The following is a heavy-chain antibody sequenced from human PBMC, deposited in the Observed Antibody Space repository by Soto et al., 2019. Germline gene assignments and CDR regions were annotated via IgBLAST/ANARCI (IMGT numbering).Heavy chain of an antibody. CDR3: ARVIDSSWYGGIDY. V-gene: IGHV6-1*01. Sequence: PSQTLSLTCAISGDSVSSNSAAWNWIRRSPSRGLEWLGRTYYRSKWYNDYAVSVKSRITINPDTSKNQFSLQLNSVTPEDTAVYYCARVIDSSWYGGIDYWGQGTLVTVS. D-gene: IGHD6-13*01. J-gene: IGHJ4*02. CDR2: TYYRSKWYN. CDR1: GDSVSSNSAA.